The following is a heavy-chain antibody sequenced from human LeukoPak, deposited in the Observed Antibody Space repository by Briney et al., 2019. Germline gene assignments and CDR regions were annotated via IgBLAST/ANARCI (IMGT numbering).Heavy chain of an antibody. CDR2: ISKDGSKK. CDR3: ARHFSYANWGDY. V-gene: IGHV3-30*03. J-gene: IGHJ4*02. D-gene: IGHD7-27*01. Sequence: GTSLRLSCAASGFNFNSYDFHWVRQAPGEGLEWLAVISKDGSKKFSADSVKGRFTISRDNSKNTLYLQMNSLRAEDTAMYYCARHFSYANWGDYWGQGTLVTVSS. CDR1: GFNFNSYD.